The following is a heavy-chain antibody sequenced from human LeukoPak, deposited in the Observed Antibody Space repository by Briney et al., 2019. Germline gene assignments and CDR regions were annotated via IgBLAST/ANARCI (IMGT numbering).Heavy chain of an antibody. V-gene: IGHV3-30*18. CDR3: AKDALDTASLSPFDY. CDR1: GXTFSSYG. Sequence: GGSLRLSCAASGXTFSSYGMHWVRQAPGKGREWVAVISYDGSNKYYADSVKGRFTISRDNSKNTLYLQMNSLRGEDTAVYYCAKDALDTASLSPFDYWGQATLVTVSS. D-gene: IGHD5-18*01. CDR2: ISYDGSNK. J-gene: IGHJ4*02.